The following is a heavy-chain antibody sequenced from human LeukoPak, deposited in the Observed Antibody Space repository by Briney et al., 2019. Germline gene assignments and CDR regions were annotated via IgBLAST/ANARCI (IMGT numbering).Heavy chain of an antibody. CDR3: ARADCSASTCGFDP. CDR1: GGSISSYY. V-gene: IGHV4-59*01. J-gene: IGHJ5*02. CDR2: IYYSGST. D-gene: IGHD2-15*01. Sequence: SETLSLTCTVSGGSISSYYWGWIRQPPGKGLEWIGYIYYSGSTTYNPSLKSRVTMSVDTSKNQFSLRLSSVTAADTAVYYCARADCSASTCGFDPWGQGTLVTVSS.